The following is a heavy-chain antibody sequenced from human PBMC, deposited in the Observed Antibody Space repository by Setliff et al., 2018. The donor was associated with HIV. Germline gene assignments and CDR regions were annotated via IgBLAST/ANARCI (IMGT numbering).Heavy chain of an antibody. D-gene: IGHD6-19*01. J-gene: IGHJ4*02. CDR1: GYTFTSYG. CDR2: ISAYNGNT. Sequence: ASVKVSCKASGYTFTSYGISWVRQAPGQGLEWMGWISAYNGNTNYAQKLQGRVTMTTDTSTSTAYMELRNMRSDDTAVYYCAREASGIAVAGTFDYFDYWGQGTLVTVSS. V-gene: IGHV1-18*01. CDR3: AREASGIAVAGTFDYFDY.